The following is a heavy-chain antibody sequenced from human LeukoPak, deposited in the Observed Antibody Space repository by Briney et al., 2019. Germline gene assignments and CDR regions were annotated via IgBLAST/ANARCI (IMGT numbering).Heavy chain of an antibody. V-gene: IGHV3-11*01. Sequence: PGGSLRLSCAASGSTFSDYYMSWIRQAPGKGLEWLSYISSSGNIKYYTDSVKGRFTISRDNAKNSLYLQMNSLRAEDTAVYYCANFQWLRYFAFWGQGTLVTVSS. CDR3: ANFQWLRYFAF. CDR2: ISSSGNIK. CDR1: GSTFSDYY. J-gene: IGHJ4*02. D-gene: IGHD5-12*01.